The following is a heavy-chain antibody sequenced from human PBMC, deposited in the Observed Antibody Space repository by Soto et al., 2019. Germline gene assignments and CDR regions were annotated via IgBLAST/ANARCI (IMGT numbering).Heavy chain of an antibody. V-gene: IGHV3-23*01. Sequence: PGGSLRLSCAASEFTFSGYVMSWVRQAPGKGLEWVSSISASGGTPYYGDSVKGRFIISRDNSRDTLYLQMHSLRAEDTAVYFCAKGLYDNAGYYYSNWGQGTLVTVS. CDR3: AKGLYDNAGYYYSN. D-gene: IGHD3-22*01. CDR1: EFTFSGYV. J-gene: IGHJ4*02. CDR2: ISASGGTP.